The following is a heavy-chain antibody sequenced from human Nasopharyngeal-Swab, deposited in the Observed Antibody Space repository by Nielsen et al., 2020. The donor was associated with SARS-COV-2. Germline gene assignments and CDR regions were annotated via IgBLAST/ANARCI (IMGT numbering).Heavy chain of an antibody. D-gene: IGHD6-19*01. CDR2: IYYSGST. Sequence: RQAPGKGLEWIGYIYYSGSTNYNPSLKSRVTISVDTSKNQFSLKLSSVTAADTAVCYCARGDSSGWAFDYWGQGTLVTVSS. V-gene: IGHV4-59*08. CDR3: ARGDSSGWAFDY. J-gene: IGHJ4*02.